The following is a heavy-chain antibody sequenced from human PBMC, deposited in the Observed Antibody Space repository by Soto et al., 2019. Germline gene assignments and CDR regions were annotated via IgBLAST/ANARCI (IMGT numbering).Heavy chain of an antibody. CDR3: ASRRIGSSYGYIAF. Sequence: NSGNLGGRWIRQHPGKGLEWIGYIYYSGSTNYNPSLKSRVTISIDTSKNQFSLKLSSVTAADAAVYYCASRRIGSSYGYIAFWGQRTLVIV. J-gene: IGHJ4*02. CDR2: IYYSGST. V-gene: IGHV4-61*01. D-gene: IGHD5-12*01. CDR1: NSGNLG.